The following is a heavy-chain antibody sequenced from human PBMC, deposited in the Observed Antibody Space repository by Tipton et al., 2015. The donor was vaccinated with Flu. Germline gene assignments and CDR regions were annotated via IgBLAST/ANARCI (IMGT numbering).Heavy chain of an antibody. V-gene: IGHV4-38-2*02. J-gene: IGHJ4*02. Sequence: GLVKPSDTLSLICTVSGYSISSRYYWGWIRQPPGKGLEWIGCVYHGGTTYYNPSLKSRVTISTDTSKNQFSLKVTSLTAADTAVYYCARGSGYANAYLDSWGRGTLVTVSS. D-gene: IGHD5-12*01. CDR3: ARGSGYANAYLDS. CDR2: VYHGGTT. CDR1: GYSISSRYY.